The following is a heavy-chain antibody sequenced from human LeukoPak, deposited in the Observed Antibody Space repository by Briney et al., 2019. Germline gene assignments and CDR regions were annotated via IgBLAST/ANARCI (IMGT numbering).Heavy chain of an antibody. CDR3: ARGRVEYQLLYYYYYMDV. V-gene: IGHV4-34*01. CDR1: GGSFSGYY. D-gene: IGHD2-2*01. J-gene: IGHJ6*03. Sequence: PSETLSLTCAVYGGSFSGYYWSWIRQPPGKGLEWIGEINHSGSTNYNPSLKSRVTISVDTSKNQFSLKLSSVTAADTAVYYCARGRVEYQLLYYYYYMDVWGKGTTVTVSS. CDR2: INHSGST.